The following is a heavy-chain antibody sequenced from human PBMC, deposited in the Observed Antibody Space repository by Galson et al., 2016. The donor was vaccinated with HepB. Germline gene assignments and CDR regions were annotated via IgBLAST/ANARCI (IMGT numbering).Heavy chain of an antibody. CDR2: IHSGGGA. V-gene: IGHV3-53*01. CDR3: ARGGPHNNYFDY. CDR1: GFTVSSNY. D-gene: IGHD1-1*01. J-gene: IGHJ4*02. Sequence: SLRLSCAASGFTVSSNYMNWVRQPPGKGLEWVSFIHSGGGAYYTPSVKGRFTISTDNAKNTLYLQRNSLRAEDTPIYFCARGGPHNNYFDYWGQGTLVTVSS.